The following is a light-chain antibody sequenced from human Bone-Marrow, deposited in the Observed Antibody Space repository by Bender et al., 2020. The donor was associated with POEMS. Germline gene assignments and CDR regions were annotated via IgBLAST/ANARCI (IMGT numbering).Light chain of an antibody. CDR3: SSSTSSNSLL. V-gene: IGLV2-14*03. CDR2: DVS. Sequence: QSALAQPASVSGSPGQSITISCTGTSSDIGYYNSVAWYQQYPGKAPKLMIYDVSRRPSGISSRFSGSKSGNTASLMISGLQTADEADYFCSSSTSSNSLLFGTGTTVTIL. J-gene: IGLJ1*01. CDR1: SSDIGYYNS.